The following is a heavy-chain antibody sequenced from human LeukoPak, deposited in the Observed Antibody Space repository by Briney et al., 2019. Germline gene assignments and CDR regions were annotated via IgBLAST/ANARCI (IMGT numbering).Heavy chain of an antibody. CDR3: ARVGGYSYGYWGNYYYYMDV. D-gene: IGHD5-18*01. J-gene: IGHJ6*03. CDR2: IYYSGST. CDR1: GGSISSYY. Sequence: NPSETLSLTCTVSGGSISSYYWSWIRQPPGKGLEWIGYIYYSGSTNYNPSLKSRVTISVDTSKNQFSLKLSSVTAADTAVYYCARVGGYSYGYWGNYYYYMDVWGKGTTVTVSS. V-gene: IGHV4-59*01.